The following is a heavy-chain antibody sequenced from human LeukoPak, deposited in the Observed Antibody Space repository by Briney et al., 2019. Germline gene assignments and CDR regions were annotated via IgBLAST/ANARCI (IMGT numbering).Heavy chain of an antibody. Sequence: GGSLRLSCAASGFSFSSFVMSWVRQAPGKGLEWVSSISGSGGNTYYADSVKGRFTISRDNSKNTLYLQMNSLRAEDTAIYYCAKYSGNYFGDYWGPGNLVTVSS. D-gene: IGHD1-26*01. CDR3: AKYSGNYFGDY. J-gene: IGHJ4*02. CDR2: ISGSGGNT. CDR1: GFSFSSFV. V-gene: IGHV3-23*01.